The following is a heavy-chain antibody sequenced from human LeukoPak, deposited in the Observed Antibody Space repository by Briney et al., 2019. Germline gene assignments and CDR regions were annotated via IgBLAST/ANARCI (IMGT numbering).Heavy chain of an antibody. CDR3: ARDPRIQLWLRGYFDN. D-gene: IGHD5-18*01. Sequence: PGGSLRLSCAASGFTFSNYSVHWVRQAPGKGLEWVAVISYDGSNKFYADSVRGRFFIPRDNSKNTLYLQMNSLRAEDTALYYCARDPRIQLWLRGYFDNWGQGTLVTVSS. V-gene: IGHV3-30*04. CDR1: GFTFSNYS. CDR2: ISYDGSNK. J-gene: IGHJ4*02.